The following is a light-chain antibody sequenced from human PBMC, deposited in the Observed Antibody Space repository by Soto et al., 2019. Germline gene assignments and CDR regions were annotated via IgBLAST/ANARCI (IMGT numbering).Light chain of an antibody. J-gene: IGLJ3*02. CDR1: NSNIGAGYD. CDR3: QSYDSGQSGHVL. V-gene: IGLV1-40*01. Sequence: QAVVTQPPSVSGAPGQRVTISCTGNNSNIGAGYDVLWYQQLPGTAPRLLIYGNSNRPSGVPDRFAGSKSGTSASVVITGLQADDEADYYCQSYDSGQSGHVLFGGGTKLTVL. CDR2: GNS.